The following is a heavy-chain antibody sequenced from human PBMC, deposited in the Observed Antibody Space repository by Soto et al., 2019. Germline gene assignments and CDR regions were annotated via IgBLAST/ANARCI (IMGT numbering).Heavy chain of an antibody. V-gene: IGHV4-59*01. CDR1: GGSISSYY. D-gene: IGHD2-2*01. CDR2: IYYSGST. Sequence: SETLSLTCTVSGGSISSYYWSWIRQPPGKGLEWIGYIYYSGSTNYNPSLKSRVTISVDTSKNQFSLKLSSVTAADTAVYYCARGRGYQDAFDIWGQGTMVTVSS. CDR3: ARGRGYQDAFDI. J-gene: IGHJ3*02.